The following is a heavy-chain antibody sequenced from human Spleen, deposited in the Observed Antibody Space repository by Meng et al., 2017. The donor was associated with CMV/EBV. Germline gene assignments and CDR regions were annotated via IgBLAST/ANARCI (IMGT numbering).Heavy chain of an antibody. D-gene: IGHD3-10*01. J-gene: IGHJ1*01. CDR1: GFTFSNYA. CDR3: ATSRSGEYFQH. V-gene: IGHV3-30*04. CDR2: ISNDGRNT. Sequence: LSCEASGFTFSNYAIHWVRQAPGKGLEWVAAISNDGRNTYYADSVKGQFTISRDNSKDTLYLQMNSLSAEDTAVYYCATSRSGEYFQHWGQGTLVTVSS.